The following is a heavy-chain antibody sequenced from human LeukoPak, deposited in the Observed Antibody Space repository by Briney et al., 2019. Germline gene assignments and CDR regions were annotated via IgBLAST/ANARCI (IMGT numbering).Heavy chain of an antibody. Sequence: SGPTLVNPTQTLTLTCTFSGFSLSTSGVGVGWIRQPPGKALEWLALIYWDDDKRYSPSLKNRLTITKDTSKNQVVLTMTNMDPVDTATYYCAHTRAQSYVWGSYRQGWFDPWGQGTLVTVSS. D-gene: IGHD3-16*02. CDR1: GFSLSTSGVG. CDR3: AHTRAQSYVWGSYRQGWFDP. J-gene: IGHJ5*02. CDR2: IYWDDDK. V-gene: IGHV2-5*02.